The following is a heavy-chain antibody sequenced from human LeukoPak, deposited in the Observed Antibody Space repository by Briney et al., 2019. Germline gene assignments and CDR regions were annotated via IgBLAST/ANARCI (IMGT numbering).Heavy chain of an antibody. J-gene: IGHJ4*02. Sequence: ASVKVSCKASGYTFTSYGISWVRQAPGQGLEWMGWIIAYNGNTNYAQKLQGRVTMTTDTSTSTAYMELRSLRSDDTAVYYCARAGGYFDWLLQYYFDYWGQGTLVTVSS. CDR2: IIAYNGNT. V-gene: IGHV1-18*04. CDR3: ARAGGYFDWLLQYYFDY. CDR1: GYTFTSYG. D-gene: IGHD3-9*01.